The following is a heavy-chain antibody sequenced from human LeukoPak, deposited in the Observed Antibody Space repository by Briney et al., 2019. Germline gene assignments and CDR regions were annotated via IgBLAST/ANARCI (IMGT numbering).Heavy chain of an antibody. CDR2: IYTSGST. CDR3: ARGVVVVAATLYNWFDP. D-gene: IGHD2-15*01. V-gene: IGHV4-4*07. Sequence: SETLSLTCTVSGGSISSYYWSWIRQPAGKGLEWIGRIYTSGSTNYNPSLKSRVTMSVDTSKNQFSLKLSSVTAADTAVYYCARGVVVVAATLYNWFDPWGQGTLVPVSS. CDR1: GGSISSYY. J-gene: IGHJ5*02.